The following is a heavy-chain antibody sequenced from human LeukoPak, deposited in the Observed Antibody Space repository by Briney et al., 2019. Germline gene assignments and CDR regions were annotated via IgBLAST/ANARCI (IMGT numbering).Heavy chain of an antibody. D-gene: IGHD2-15*01. CDR3: ARDLYCSGGSCYPGFFDI. CDR1: GFTVRSNY. V-gene: IGHV3-66*01. J-gene: IGHJ3*02. CDR2: IYSGGST. Sequence: GGSLRLSCAASGFTVRSNYMSWVRQAPGKGLEWVSVIYSGGSTYYADSVKGRFTISRDNSKNTLYLQMNSLRAEDTAVYYCARDLYCSGGSCYPGFFDIWGQGTMVTVSS.